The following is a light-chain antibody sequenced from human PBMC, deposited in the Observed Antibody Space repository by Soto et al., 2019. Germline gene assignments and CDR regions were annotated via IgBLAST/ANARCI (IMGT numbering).Light chain of an antibody. J-gene: IGKJ5*01. Sequence: EVVLTQSPVTLSVSPGERATLSCRASQSLGTSLAWYQQKPGQAPRLLFSSASTRATGIPARFSGSGSGTEFTLIISSLQSEDYAVYYCQQYNKWPITFGQGTRLEIK. CDR1: QSLGTS. V-gene: IGKV3-15*01. CDR2: SAS. CDR3: QQYNKWPIT.